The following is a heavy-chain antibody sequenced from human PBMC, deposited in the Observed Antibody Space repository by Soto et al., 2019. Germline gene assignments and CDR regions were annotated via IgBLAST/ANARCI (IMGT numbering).Heavy chain of an antibody. J-gene: IGHJ5*02. CDR2: IKEDGREE. Sequence: PGGSLRLSCAASGFRFENHWMSWVRQAPGKGLEWVAYIKEDGREEFYADSVKGRFTLSRDSAKNSLFVQMDSLRAEDTAVYYCARHGPWDSGSYPWGQGTLVTVSS. D-gene: IGHD1-26*01. CDR1: GFRFENHW. V-gene: IGHV3-7*02. CDR3: ARHGPWDSGSYP.